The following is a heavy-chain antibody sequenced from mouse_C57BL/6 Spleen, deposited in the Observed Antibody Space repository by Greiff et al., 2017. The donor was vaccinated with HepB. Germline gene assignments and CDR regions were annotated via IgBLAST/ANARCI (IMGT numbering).Heavy chain of an antibody. Sequence: VQLQESGAELARPGASVKMSCKASGYTFTSYTMHWVKQRPGQGLEWIGYINPSSGYTKYNQKFKDKATLTADKSSSTAYMQLSSLTSEDSAVYYCGRWLSYYDYAFDYWGQGTTLTVSS. CDR2: INPSSGYT. CDR1: GYTFTSYT. D-gene: IGHD2-4*01. J-gene: IGHJ2*01. V-gene: IGHV1-4*01. CDR3: GRWLSYYDYAFDY.